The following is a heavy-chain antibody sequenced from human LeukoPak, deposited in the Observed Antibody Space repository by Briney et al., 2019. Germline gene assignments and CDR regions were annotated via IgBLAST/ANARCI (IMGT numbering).Heavy chain of an antibody. CDR1: GFTDSNNY. J-gene: IGHJ4*02. CDR2: IYSAGGT. V-gene: IGHV3-66*02. CDR3: ASGSSLGQVDY. D-gene: IGHD1-26*01. Sequence: GGSLGLSYAASGFTDSNNYMTCVREARAKGREGGSLIYSAGGTLYAAAVKGRFSVSRGNSSNTLYLQMNSLRTDDTAVYYCASGSSLGQVDYWGQGTLVTVSS.